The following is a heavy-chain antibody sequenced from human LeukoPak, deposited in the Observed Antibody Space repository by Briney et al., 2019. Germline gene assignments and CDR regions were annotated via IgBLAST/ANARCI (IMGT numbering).Heavy chain of an antibody. J-gene: IGHJ6*03. Sequence: VASVKVSCKASGYTFTSYDINWVRQATGQGLEWMGWMNPNSGNTGYAQKFQGRVTMTRNTSISTAHMELSSLRSEDTAVYFCARKGPANYYYYYMDVWGKGTTVTVSS. CDR3: ARKGPANYYYYYMDV. CDR2: MNPNSGNT. D-gene: IGHD2-2*01. V-gene: IGHV1-8*01. CDR1: GYTFTSYD.